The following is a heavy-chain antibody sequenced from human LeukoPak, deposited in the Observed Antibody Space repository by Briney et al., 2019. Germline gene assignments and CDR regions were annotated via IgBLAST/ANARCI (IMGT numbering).Heavy chain of an antibody. CDR3: AAAAGPVVYFDY. Sequence: PGGSLRLSCAASGFTSSSYWMHWVRRAPGKGLVWVSRINSDGSSTSYADSVKGRFTISRDNAKNTLYLQMNSLRAEDTAVYYCAAAAGPVVYFDYWGQGTLVTVSS. CDR1: GFTSSSYW. J-gene: IGHJ4*02. D-gene: IGHD6-13*01. V-gene: IGHV3-74*01. CDR2: INSDGSST.